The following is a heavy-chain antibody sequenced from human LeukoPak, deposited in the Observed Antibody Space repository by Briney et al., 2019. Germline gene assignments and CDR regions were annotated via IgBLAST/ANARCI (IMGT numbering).Heavy chain of an antibody. J-gene: IGHJ4*02. CDR3: ARDLPYCGGDCGYYFDY. Sequence: GSLRLSCAASGFTFSSYWMSWVRQAPGKGLEWVANIKQDGSEKYYVDSVKGRFTISRDNAKNSLYLQMNSLRAEDTAVYYCARDLPYCGGDCGYYFDYWGQGTLVTVSS. CDR2: IKQDGSEK. D-gene: IGHD2-21*02. CDR1: GFTFSSYW. V-gene: IGHV3-7*01.